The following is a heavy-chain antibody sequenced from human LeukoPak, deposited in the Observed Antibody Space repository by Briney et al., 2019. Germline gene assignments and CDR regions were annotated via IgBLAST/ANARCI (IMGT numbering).Heavy chain of an antibody. Sequence: SETLSLTCAVSGGSISSSNWWSWVRQPPGKGLEWIGYIYYSGSTNYNPSLKSRVTISVDTSKNQFSLKLSSVTAADTAVYYCARAYVFGRRASGRGAFDIWGQGTMVTVSS. CDR2: IYYSGST. CDR1: GGSISSSNW. CDR3: ARAYVFGRRASGRGAFDI. D-gene: IGHD3-10*01. V-gene: IGHV4-4*02. J-gene: IGHJ3*02.